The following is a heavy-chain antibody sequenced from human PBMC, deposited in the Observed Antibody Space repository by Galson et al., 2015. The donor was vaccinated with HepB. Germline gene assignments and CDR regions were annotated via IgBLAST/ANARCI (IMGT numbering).Heavy chain of an antibody. V-gene: IGHV3-64D*06. Sequence: SLRLSCAASGFTFRSFAMHWVRQAPGKGPEFVSGIGISESSTHYTDSVKGRFSISRDNTKNTLYLQMSSLRLEDTAVCYCVRWTSQHSGYDEWGQGTQVTVSS. J-gene: IGHJ4*02. CDR3: VRWTSQHSGYDE. CDR1: GFTFRSFA. D-gene: IGHD5-12*01. CDR2: IGISESST.